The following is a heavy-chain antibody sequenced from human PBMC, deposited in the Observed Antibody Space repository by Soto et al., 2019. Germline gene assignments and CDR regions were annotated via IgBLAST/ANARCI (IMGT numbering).Heavy chain of an antibody. V-gene: IGHV4-4*07. CDR2: IYTSGST. CDR1: GGSISSYY. D-gene: IGHD2-21*02. Sequence: SETLSLTCTVSGGSISSYYWSWIRQPAGKGLEWIGRIYTSGSTNYNPSLKSRVTMSVDTSKNQFSLKLSSVTAADTAVYYCARDLAYCGGDCYSSWFDPWGQGTLVTVSS. J-gene: IGHJ5*02. CDR3: ARDLAYCGGDCYSSWFDP.